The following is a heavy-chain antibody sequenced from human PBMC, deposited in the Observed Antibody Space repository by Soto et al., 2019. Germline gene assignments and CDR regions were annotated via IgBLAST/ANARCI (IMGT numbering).Heavy chain of an antibody. J-gene: IGHJ4*02. D-gene: IGHD2-21*02. V-gene: IGHV4-34*01. Sequence: SETLSLTCAVYGGSFSGYYWSWIRQSPEKGLEWIGEINHDGSTNYNPSLKSRVTISVDTSKNQFSLKLNSVTAADTAVYYCASPSFDCGGDCYYFDNWGQGTLVTVSS. CDR1: GGSFSGYY. CDR2: INHDGST. CDR3: ASPSFDCGGDCYYFDN.